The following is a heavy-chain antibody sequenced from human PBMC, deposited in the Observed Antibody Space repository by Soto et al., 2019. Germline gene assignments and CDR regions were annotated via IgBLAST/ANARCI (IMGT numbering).Heavy chain of an antibody. CDR3: AKNGYGSDVLWWFGP. D-gene: IGHD5-12*01. CDR2: LCSSSANR. V-gene: IGHV3-23*01. CDR1: GFTFSSYA. J-gene: IGHJ5*02. Sequence: GGSLRLSCAASGFTFSSYAIHWVRQAPGKGLEWVSALCSSSANRNYADSVKGRFTISRDNSKNTLYLQMNSLRAEDTAVYFCAKNGYGSDVLWWFGPWGQGTLVTVSS.